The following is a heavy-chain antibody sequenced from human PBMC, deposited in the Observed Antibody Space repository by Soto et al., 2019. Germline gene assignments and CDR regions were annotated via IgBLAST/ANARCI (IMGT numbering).Heavy chain of an antibody. J-gene: IGHJ6*02. V-gene: IGHV3-7*01. CDR1: GFTFSSYW. Sequence: EVQLVESGGGLVQPGGSLRLSCVDSGFTFSSYWMSWVRQAPVKGLEWVGNIKQDGSEENYVDSVKGRFTISRDNAKNSMYLQMNRLRVEDTAVYYCARIAASGRGWDAWGHGTTVVVSS. D-gene: IGHD6-13*01. CDR3: ARIAASGRGWDA. CDR2: IKQDGSEE.